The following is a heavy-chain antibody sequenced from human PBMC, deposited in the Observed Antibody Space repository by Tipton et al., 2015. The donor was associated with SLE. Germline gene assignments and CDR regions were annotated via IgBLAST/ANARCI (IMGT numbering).Heavy chain of an antibody. J-gene: IGHJ4*02. CDR1: GGSISSYY. D-gene: IGHD4-11*01. Sequence: TLSLTCTVSGGSISSYYWSWIRQPPGKGLEWIGYIYYSGSTNYNPSLKSRVTISVDTSKNQFSLKLSSVTAADTAVYYWARWAGPTVNFDYWGQGTPVTVSS. CDR3: ARWAGPTVNFDY. V-gene: IGHV4-59*01. CDR2: IYYSGST.